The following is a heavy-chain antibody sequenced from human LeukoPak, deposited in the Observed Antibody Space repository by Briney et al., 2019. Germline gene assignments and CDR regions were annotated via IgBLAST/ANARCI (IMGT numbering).Heavy chain of an antibody. Sequence: ASVKGSCKASGDTFTVYYMHWVRQAPGQGLEWMGWINPNSVGTNYAQKFQGRVTMTRDTSISTAYMELSRLRSDDTDVYYCERDPGWGLHGRLGQRDPDQDGDYMDVWGKGTTVTVSS. D-gene: IGHD3-16*01. CDR3: ERDPGWGLHGRLGQRDPDQDGDYMDV. CDR1: GDTFTVYY. CDR2: INPNSVGT. V-gene: IGHV1-2*02. J-gene: IGHJ6*03.